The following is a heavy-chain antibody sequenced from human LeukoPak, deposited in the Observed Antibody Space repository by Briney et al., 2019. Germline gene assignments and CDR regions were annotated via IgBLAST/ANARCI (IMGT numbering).Heavy chain of an antibody. Sequence: ASVKVSCKASGYTFTSYGISWVRQAPGQGLEWMGWISAYNVNTNYAQKLQGRVTITTDTSTSTAYMELRSLRSDDTAVYYCARTTPLLRYFDWLLSQGYYYYMDVWGKGTTVTISS. V-gene: IGHV1-18*01. CDR2: ISAYNVNT. D-gene: IGHD3-9*01. J-gene: IGHJ6*03. CDR1: GYTFTSYG. CDR3: ARTTPLLRYFDWLLSQGYYYYMDV.